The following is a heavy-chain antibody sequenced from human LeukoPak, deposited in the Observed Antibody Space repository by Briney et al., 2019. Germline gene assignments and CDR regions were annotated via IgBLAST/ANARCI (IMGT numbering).Heavy chain of an antibody. CDR3: ARIGYSSSSFDY. J-gene: IGHJ4*02. CDR1: GFMYNNYW. CDR2: IKQDGRVK. D-gene: IGHD6-6*01. V-gene: IGHV3-7*01. Sequence: PGGSPRLSCAVSGFMYNNYWMSWVRQAPGKGLEGVANIKQDGRVKYYVDSVKGRFTISRDNAKNSLYLQMNSLRAEDTAVYYCARIGYSSSSFDYWGRGTLVTVSS.